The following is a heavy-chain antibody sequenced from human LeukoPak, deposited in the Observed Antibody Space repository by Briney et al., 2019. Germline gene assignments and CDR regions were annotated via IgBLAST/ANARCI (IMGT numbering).Heavy chain of an antibody. Sequence: PEGSLRLSCAASGFTFSSYAMHWVRQAPGKGLEWVAVISYDGTNKYYADSVKGRFTISRDNSKNTLYLQMNSLRVEDTALFYCARVPGRHYFDVSGSFYATTYFDYWGQGTLVTVSS. V-gene: IGHV3-30*04. D-gene: IGHD3-22*01. CDR3: ARVPGRHYFDVSGSFYATTYFDY. J-gene: IGHJ4*02. CDR2: ISYDGTNK. CDR1: GFTFSSYA.